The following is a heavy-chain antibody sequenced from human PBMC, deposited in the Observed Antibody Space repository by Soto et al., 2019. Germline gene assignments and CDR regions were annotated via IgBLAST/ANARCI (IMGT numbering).Heavy chain of an antibody. D-gene: IGHD6-13*01. CDR3: ARPVSSSRAVYFQH. CDR1: GFTFSSYS. CDR2: ISSSSSYI. J-gene: IGHJ1*01. Sequence: GGSLRLSCAASGFTFSSYSMNWVRQAPGKGLEWVSSISSSSSYIYYADSVKGRFTISRDNAKNSLYLQMNSLRAEDTAVYYCARPVSSSRAVYFQHWGQGTLVTSPQ. V-gene: IGHV3-21*01.